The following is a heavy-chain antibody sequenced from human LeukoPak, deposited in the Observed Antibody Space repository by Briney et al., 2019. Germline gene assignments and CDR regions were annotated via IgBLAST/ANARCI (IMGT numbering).Heavy chain of an antibody. J-gene: IGHJ6*04. D-gene: IGHD5-18*01. V-gene: IGHV1-69*01. CDR2: IIPIFGTA. CDR1: EGTFSSYA. CDR3: AREGGGYSSYQSMDV. Sequence: SVKVSCKASEGTFSSYAIGWVRQAPGQGLEWMGGIIPIFGTANYAQKFQGRVTITADESTSTAYTELSSLRSEDTAVYYCAREGGGYSSYQSMDVWGKGTTVTVSS.